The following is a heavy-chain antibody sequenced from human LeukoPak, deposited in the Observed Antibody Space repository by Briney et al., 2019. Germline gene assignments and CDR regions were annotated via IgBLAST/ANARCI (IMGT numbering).Heavy chain of an antibody. Sequence: PGGSLRLSCAASGFTFSSYAMSWVRQAPGKGLEWVSAISGSGGSTYYADSVKGRFTISRDNSKNTLYLQMNSLRAEDTAVYYCAKYSRPDSYGSTSMDVWGQGTTVTVSS. D-gene: IGHD5-18*01. V-gene: IGHV3-23*01. CDR1: GFTFSSYA. J-gene: IGHJ6*02. CDR2: ISGSGGST. CDR3: AKYSRPDSYGSTSMDV.